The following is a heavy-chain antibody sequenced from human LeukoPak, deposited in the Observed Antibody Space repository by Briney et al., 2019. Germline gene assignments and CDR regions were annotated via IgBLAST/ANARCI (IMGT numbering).Heavy chain of an antibody. CDR3: ARNDYGNYWDY. CDR1: GYTFTNYG. Sequence: GSVKVSCKASGYTFTNYGITWVRRAPGQGLEWMGWISALNGNTNYAQKLQGRVTMTTDTSTSTAYMELRSLRSDDTAVYYCARNDYGNYWDYWGQGTLVTVSS. D-gene: IGHD4-17*01. CDR2: ISALNGNT. V-gene: IGHV1-18*01. J-gene: IGHJ4*02.